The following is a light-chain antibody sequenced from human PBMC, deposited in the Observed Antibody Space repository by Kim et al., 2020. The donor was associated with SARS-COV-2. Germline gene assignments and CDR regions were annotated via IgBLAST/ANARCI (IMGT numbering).Light chain of an antibody. CDR1: QDISNY. J-gene: IGKJ4*01. Sequence: DIQMTQSPSSLSASVGERVTITCQASQDISNYLNWYQQKPGKAPQLLIYDASNLETGVPSRFSGSGSGTDFTFTISSLQPEDIATYYCQQYDTPPLTFGGGTTVEIK. V-gene: IGKV1-33*01. CDR3: QQYDTPPLT. CDR2: DAS.